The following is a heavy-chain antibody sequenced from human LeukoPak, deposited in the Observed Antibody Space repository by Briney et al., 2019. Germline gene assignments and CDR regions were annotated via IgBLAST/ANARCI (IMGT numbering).Heavy chain of an antibody. V-gene: IGHV4-39*01. J-gene: IGHJ5*02. CDR1: GGSISSSSYY. CDR3: ARVPAAIGGWFDP. Sequence: PSETLRLTCTVSGGSISSSSYYWGWIRQPPGKGLEWIGSIYYSGSTYYNPSLKSRVTISVDTSKNQFSLKLSSVTAADTAVYYCARVPAAIGGWFDPWGQGNRDTVSS. CDR2: IYYSGST. D-gene: IGHD2-2*01.